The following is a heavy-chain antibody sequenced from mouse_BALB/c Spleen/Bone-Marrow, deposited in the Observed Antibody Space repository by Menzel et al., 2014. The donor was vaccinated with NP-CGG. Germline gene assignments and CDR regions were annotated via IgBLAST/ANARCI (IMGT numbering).Heavy chain of an antibody. CDR1: GYTFTSYW. D-gene: IGHD1-1*01. CDR3: AREYYGSSGYFDV. V-gene: IGHV1-7*01. J-gene: IGHJ1*01. Sequence: QVQLQSGAELAKPGASVKMSCKASGYTFTSYWMHWVKQRPGQGLEWIGYINPSTGYTECNQKFKDKATLTADKSSSTAYMQLSSLTSEDSAVYYCAREYYGSSGYFDVWGAGTTVTVSS. CDR2: INPSTGYT.